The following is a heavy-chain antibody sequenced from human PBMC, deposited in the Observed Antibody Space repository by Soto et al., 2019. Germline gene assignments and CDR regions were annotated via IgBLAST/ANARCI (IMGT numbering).Heavy chain of an antibody. V-gene: IGHV4-34*01. D-gene: IGHD4-17*01. CDR3: ARPGTPVTTRWFDP. CDR1: GGSFSGYY. J-gene: IGHJ5*02. CDR2: INHSGST. Sequence: QVQLQQWGAGLLKPSETLSLTCAVYGGSFSGYYWSWIRQPPGKGLEWIGEINHSGSTNYNPSLKSRVTISVDTSKNQFSLKLSSVTAADTAVYYCARPGTPVTTRWFDPWGQGTLVTVSS.